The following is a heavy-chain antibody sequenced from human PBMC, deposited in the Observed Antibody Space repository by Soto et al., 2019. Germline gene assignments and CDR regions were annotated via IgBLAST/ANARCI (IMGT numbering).Heavy chain of an antibody. CDR3: DVWPRYYFAY. CDR1: GFTFRGYD. V-gene: IGHV3-23*01. Sequence: GESLSLSCGASGFTFRGYDLICLRQDPGKGLEWVSAIRVSGGRTYYADSVKGRFTISRDNSKNTLYLQMNSLRAEDTAVYYCDVWPRYYFAYWGQGTLVTVSS. D-gene: IGHD2-8*01. J-gene: IGHJ4*02. CDR2: IRVSGGRT.